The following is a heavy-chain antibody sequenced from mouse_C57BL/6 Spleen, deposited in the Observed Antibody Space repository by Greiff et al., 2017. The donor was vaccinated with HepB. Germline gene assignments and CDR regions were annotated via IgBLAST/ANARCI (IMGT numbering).Heavy chain of an antibody. D-gene: IGHD2-4*01. Sequence: QVQLQQPGAELVMPGASVKLSCKASGYTFTSYWMHWVKQRPGQGLEWIGEIDPSDSYTNYNQKFKGKSTLTVDKSSSTAYMQLSSLTSEDSAVYYCARRDSYWSFDVWGTGTTVTVSS. V-gene: IGHV1-69*01. CDR3: ARRDSYWSFDV. J-gene: IGHJ1*03. CDR1: GYTFTSYW. CDR2: IDPSDSYT.